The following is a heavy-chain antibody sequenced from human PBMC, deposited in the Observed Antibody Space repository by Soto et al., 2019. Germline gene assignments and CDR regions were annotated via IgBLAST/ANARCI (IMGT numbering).Heavy chain of an antibody. V-gene: IGHV3-53*01. CDR2: VCTGGAT. J-gene: IGHJ4*02. Sequence: PLGSLRLSCVGSGFDVTTNCMRWVRQAPGKGLECVSIVCTGGATHYADSVKGRFTISRDSSKNTVHLQMNNVRAEDTAVYYCVRDKRTISGIFPGYWGQGTQVTVSS. D-gene: IGHD1-1*01. CDR3: VRDKRTISGIFPGY. CDR1: GFDVTTNC.